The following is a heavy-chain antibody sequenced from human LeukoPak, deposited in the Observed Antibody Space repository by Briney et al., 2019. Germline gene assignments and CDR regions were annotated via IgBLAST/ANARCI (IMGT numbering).Heavy chain of an antibody. D-gene: IGHD3-10*01. J-gene: IGHJ3*02. V-gene: IGHV1-8*03. CDR3: ARGRVLLWFGESHAFDI. CDR1: GYSFTNYD. CDR2: MNPNSGNT. Sequence: ASVKVSCKASGYSFTNYDINWVRQATGQGLEWMGWMNPNSGNTGYAQKFQGRVTITRNTSISTAYMELSSLRSEDTAVYYCARGRVLLWFGESHAFDIWGQGTMVTVSS.